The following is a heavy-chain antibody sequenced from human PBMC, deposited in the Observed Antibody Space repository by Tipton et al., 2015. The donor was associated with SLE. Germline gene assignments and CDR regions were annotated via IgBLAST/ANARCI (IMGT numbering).Heavy chain of an antibody. J-gene: IGHJ4*02. CDR2: ISYSGST. CDR3: ARFTISVGFDY. Sequence: LRLSCASSGFTFSNYEMNWVRHAPGKGLEWIGYISYSGSTYYNPSLKRRITISVDTSQNQFSLKLSSVTAADTAVYYCARFTISVGFDYWGQGTLVTVSS. D-gene: IGHD3-9*01. V-gene: IGHV4-59*06. CDR1: GFTFSNYE.